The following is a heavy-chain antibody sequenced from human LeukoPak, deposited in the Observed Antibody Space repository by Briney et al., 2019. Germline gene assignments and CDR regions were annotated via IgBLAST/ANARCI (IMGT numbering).Heavy chain of an antibody. J-gene: IGHJ4*02. CDR1: GGTFSSYA. CDR2: IIPIFGTA. V-gene: IGHV1-69*13. Sequence: SVKVSCKASGGTFSSYAISWVRQAPGQGLEWMGGIIPIFGTANYAQKFQGRVTITADESTSTAYMELSSLRSEDTAVYYCARDSRGGYYTTPFDYWGQGTLVTVSS. D-gene: IGHD3-3*01. CDR3: ARDSRGGYYTTPFDY.